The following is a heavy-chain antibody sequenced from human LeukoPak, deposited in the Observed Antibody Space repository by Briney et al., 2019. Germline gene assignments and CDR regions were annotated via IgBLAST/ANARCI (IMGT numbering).Heavy chain of an antibody. Sequence: GGSLRLSCAASGFTFSTYEMDWVRQAPGKGLEWISFITSSGSPIYYADSVKGRFTISRDNARNSLYLQMNSLTPEDTAIYYCARCPYSGRSFDIWGQGTMVTVSS. CDR1: GFTFSTYE. V-gene: IGHV3-48*03. J-gene: IGHJ3*02. D-gene: IGHD1-26*01. CDR2: ITSSGSPI. CDR3: ARCPYSGRSFDI.